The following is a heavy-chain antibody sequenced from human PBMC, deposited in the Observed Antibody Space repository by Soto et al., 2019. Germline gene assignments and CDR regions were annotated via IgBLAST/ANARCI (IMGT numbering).Heavy chain of an antibody. D-gene: IGHD3-16*01. CDR1: GYSVTNDNW. CDR2: IYHGGNT. J-gene: IGHJ4*02. V-gene: IGHV4-4*02. Sequence: QVQLQESGPGLVKPSGTLSLTCSVSGYSVTNDNWWSWLRQPPGRGLEWIAEIYHGGNTNYRPSLRSRITISMDKSNNQFALNLVSGTAADTAVYFGASGGGGGNFWGQGILVTVSS. CDR3: ASGGGGGNF.